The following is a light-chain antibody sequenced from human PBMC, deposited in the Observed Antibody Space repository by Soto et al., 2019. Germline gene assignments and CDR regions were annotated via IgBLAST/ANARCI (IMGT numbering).Light chain of an antibody. CDR3: QQYGSSGT. Sequence: EIVLTQSPGTLSLSPGERATLSCRASQSVSNNYLAWYQQKAGQAPRLLIYGASSRATGIPDRFSGSGSGTDFTLTISRLEPEDFAVYYCQQYGSSGTFGQGTKVDIK. CDR2: GAS. CDR1: QSVSNNY. J-gene: IGKJ1*01. V-gene: IGKV3-20*01.